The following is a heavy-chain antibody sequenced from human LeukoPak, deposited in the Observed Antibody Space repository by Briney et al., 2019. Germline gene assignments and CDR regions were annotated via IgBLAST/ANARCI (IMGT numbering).Heavy chain of an antibody. Sequence: SETLSLTCTVSGGSISSFYWSWIRQPPGKGLEWIGYIYYSGTTNYNPSLKSRVTISVDRSKNQFSLRLSSVTAADTAVYYCARSEDYWGQGTLVTVSS. V-gene: IGHV4-59*01. CDR2: IYYSGTT. CDR3: ARSEDY. CDR1: GGSISSFY. J-gene: IGHJ4*02.